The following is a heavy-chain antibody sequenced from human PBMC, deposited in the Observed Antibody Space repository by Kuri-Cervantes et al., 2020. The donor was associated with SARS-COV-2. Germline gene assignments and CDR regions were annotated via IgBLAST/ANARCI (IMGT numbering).Heavy chain of an antibody. Sequence: GESLKISCAASGFTFSSYSMNWVRQAPGKGLEWVSSISSSSSYIYYADSVKGRFTISRDNSKNTLYLQMNSLRAEDTAVYYCAKDKLWRYFDWSGLDYWGQGTLVTVSS. D-gene: IGHD3-9*01. CDR2: ISSSSSYI. CDR3: AKDKLWRYFDWSGLDY. J-gene: IGHJ4*02. CDR1: GFTFSSYS. V-gene: IGHV3-21*04.